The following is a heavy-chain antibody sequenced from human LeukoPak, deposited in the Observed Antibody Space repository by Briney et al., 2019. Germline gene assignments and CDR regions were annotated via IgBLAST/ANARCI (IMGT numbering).Heavy chain of an antibody. CDR3: ARHQNCGDSAPRLNWLDP. J-gene: IGHJ5*02. CDR1: GGSISSSSFY. CDR2: IYYSGST. V-gene: IGHV4-39*01. Sequence: PSETLSLTCTVSGGSISSSSFYWGWFRQPPGKGLEWIGTIYYSGSTYYNPSLRSRVTISVDTSRNQFSLKLSSVTAADTAVYYCARHQNCGDSAPRLNWLDPWGQGTLVTVSS. D-gene: IGHD4-17*01.